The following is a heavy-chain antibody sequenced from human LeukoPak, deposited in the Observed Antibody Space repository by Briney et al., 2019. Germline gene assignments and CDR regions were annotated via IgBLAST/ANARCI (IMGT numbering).Heavy chain of an antibody. D-gene: IGHD3-22*01. CDR2: ISDSGGRT. CDR1: GFTFSSYD. Sequence: KAGGSLRLSCAASGFTFSSYDMSWVRQAPGKGLEWVSAISDSGGRTYYADSVEGRFTVSRDNSKNTLYLQMNSLRADDTAVYYCAKEVTDTGGYYYHYWGQGTLVTVSS. V-gene: IGHV3-23*01. CDR3: AKEVTDTGGYYYHY. J-gene: IGHJ4*02.